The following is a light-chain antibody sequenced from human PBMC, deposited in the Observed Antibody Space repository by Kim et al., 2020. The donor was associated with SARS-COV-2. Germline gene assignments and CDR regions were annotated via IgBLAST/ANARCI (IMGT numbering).Light chain of an antibody. CDR2: GTN. V-gene: IGLV1-44*01. Sequence: PVQMVTISCTGSNSHIGTNTVNWYQQLPGSAPTVLIYGTNQRPSGVPDRFSGSKSGTSASLVISGLQSDDEADYYCASWDANLNGVFGGGTQLTVL. CDR3: ASWDANLNGV. J-gene: IGLJ3*02. CDR1: NSHIGTNT.